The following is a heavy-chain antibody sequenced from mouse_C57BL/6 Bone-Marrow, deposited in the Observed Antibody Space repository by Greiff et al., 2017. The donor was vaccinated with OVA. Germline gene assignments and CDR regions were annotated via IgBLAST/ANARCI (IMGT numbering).Heavy chain of an antibody. D-gene: IGHD1-3*01. CDR2: ISYDGSN. Sequence: LVESGPGLVKPSQSLYLTCYVSGYSITSGYFWNWIRQFPGNLLEWVSYISYDGSNNYNQSLKRRTTVTRDTSKNQFFLKLNSLTTEDTATDSCAISVLDAWVADWGQGTLVTVSA. J-gene: IGHJ3*01. V-gene: IGHV3-6*01. CDR3: AISVLDAWVAD. CDR1: GYSITSGYF.